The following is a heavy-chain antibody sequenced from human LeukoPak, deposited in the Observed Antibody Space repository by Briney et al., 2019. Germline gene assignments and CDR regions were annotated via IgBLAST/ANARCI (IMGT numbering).Heavy chain of an antibody. Sequence: SETLSLTCTVYGGSISSYYWSWIRQPAGKGLEWIGRIYTSGSTNYNPSLKSRVTMSVDTSKNQFSLKLSSVTAADTAVYYCARCSSTSCHFDYWGQGTLVTVSS. V-gene: IGHV4-4*07. CDR3: ARCSSTSCHFDY. CDR2: IYTSGST. CDR1: GGSISSYY. D-gene: IGHD2-2*01. J-gene: IGHJ4*02.